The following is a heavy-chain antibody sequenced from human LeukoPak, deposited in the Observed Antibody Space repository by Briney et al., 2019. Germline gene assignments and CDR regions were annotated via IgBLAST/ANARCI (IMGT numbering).Heavy chain of an antibody. V-gene: IGHV4-39*01. CDR2: IYYSGST. Sequence: SETLSLTCTVSGGSISSSSYSWGWIRQPPGKGLEWIGSIYYSGSTYYNPSLKSRVTISVDTSKNQFSLKLSSVTAADTAVYYCARHRMYYYDSSGRGVADAFDIWGQGTMVTVSS. D-gene: IGHD3-22*01. CDR3: ARHRMYYYDSSGRGVADAFDI. J-gene: IGHJ3*02. CDR1: GGSISSSSYS.